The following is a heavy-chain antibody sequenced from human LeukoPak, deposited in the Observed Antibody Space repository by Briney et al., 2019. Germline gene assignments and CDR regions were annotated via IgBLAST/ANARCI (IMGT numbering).Heavy chain of an antibody. CDR2: MYISGST. Sequence: SETLSLTCTVSGGSISSYYWSWIRQPAGKGLEWIGRMYISGSTNYNPSLKSRVTMSVDTSKNQFSLKLSSVTAADTAVYYCARDEYSSGSSHYYYYMDVWGKGTTVTISS. CDR3: ARDEYSSGSSHYYYYMDV. D-gene: IGHD6-19*01. CDR1: GGSISSYY. J-gene: IGHJ6*03. V-gene: IGHV4-4*07.